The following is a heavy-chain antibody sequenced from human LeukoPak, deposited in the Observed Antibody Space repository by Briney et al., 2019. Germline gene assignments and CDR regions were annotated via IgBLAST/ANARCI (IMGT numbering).Heavy chain of an antibody. V-gene: IGHV4-59*01. J-gene: IGHJ2*01. CDR1: GGSISSYY. D-gene: IGHD3-22*01. CDR2: IYYSGST. CDR3: ARDKYYYDSSGSTDWYFDL. Sequence: PSETLSLTCTVSGGSISSYYWSWIRQPQGKGLEWIGYIYYSGSTNYNPSLKSRVTISVDTSKNQFSLKLSSVTAADTAVYYCARDKYYYDSSGSTDWYFDLWGRGTLVTVSS.